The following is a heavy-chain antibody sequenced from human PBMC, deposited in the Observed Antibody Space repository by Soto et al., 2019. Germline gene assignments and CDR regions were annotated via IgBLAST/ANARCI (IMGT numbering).Heavy chain of an antibody. CDR2: IYHSGST. D-gene: IGHD6-13*01. V-gene: IGHV4-30-4*01. CDR1: GGSISSGDYY. CDR3: ARAAMGGSSWPFDY. J-gene: IGHJ4*02. Sequence: SETLSLTCTVSGGSISSGDYYWSWIRQPPGKGLEWIGYIYHSGSTNYNPSLKSRVTISVDKSKNQFSLKLSSVTAADTAVYYCARAAMGGSSWPFDYWGQGTLVTVSS.